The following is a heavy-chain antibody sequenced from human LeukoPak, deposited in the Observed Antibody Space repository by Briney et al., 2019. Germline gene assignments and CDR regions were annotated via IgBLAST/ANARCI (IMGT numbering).Heavy chain of an antibody. Sequence: PGGSLRLSCVASGFTFSNAWMSWIRQAPGKGLEWVGRIKSKTDGGTTDYAAPVKGRFTFSRDDSKNTLYLQMNSLKTEDTAVYYCTTDLKVDYDILTGYYLNDYWGQGTLVTVSS. CDR2: IKSKTDGGTT. CDR1: GFTFSNAW. J-gene: IGHJ4*02. CDR3: TTDLKVDYDILTGYYLNDY. D-gene: IGHD3-9*01. V-gene: IGHV3-15*01.